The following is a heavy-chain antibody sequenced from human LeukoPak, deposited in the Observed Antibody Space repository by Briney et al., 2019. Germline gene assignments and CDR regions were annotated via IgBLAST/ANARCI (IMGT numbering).Heavy chain of an antibody. V-gene: IGHV3-30*01. CDR3: ARGPGLIAGTKTPLDI. CDR1: VFTLSAYT. D-gene: IGHD1-14*01. J-gene: IGHJ3*02. Sequence: GGSLRLSCATSVFTLSAYTMHTVRHARRRGLERVSHISYDGSNKYYAASAKGRVTISGDKSKATLYLHMKSLRPEDTAVYYCARGPGLIAGTKTPLDIWGQGTMVTVSS. CDR2: ISYDGSNK.